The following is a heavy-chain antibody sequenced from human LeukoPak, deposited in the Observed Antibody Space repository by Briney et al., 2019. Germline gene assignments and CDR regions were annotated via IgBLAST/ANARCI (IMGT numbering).Heavy chain of an antibody. J-gene: IGHJ4*02. CDR2: IYYSGST. CDR3: ARVHYGGNSDY. V-gene: IGHV4-31*03. D-gene: IGHD4-23*01. CDR1: GGSISSGGYY. Sequence: SETLSLTCTVSGGSISSGGYYWSWIRQHPGKGLEWIGYIYYSGSTYYNPSLKSRVTISVDTSKNQFSLKLSSVTAADTAVYYCARVHYGGNSDYWGQGTLVTVSS.